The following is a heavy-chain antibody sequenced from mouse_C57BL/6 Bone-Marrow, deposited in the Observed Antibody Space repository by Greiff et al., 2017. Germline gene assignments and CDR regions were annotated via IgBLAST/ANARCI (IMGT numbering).Heavy chain of an antibody. V-gene: IGHV2-2*01. CDR1: GFSLTSYG. J-gene: IGHJ2*01. CDR3: ARNRYYSNYSYYFGY. CDR2: IWSGGST. D-gene: IGHD2-5*01. Sequence: QVQLQQSGPGLVQPSQSLSITCTVSGFSLTSYGVHWVRQSPGKGLEWLGVIWSGGSTDSTAALISILSISKDNSKSQVFFKMNSLQADDTAIYYGARNRYYSNYSYYFGYWGQGTTLTVSS.